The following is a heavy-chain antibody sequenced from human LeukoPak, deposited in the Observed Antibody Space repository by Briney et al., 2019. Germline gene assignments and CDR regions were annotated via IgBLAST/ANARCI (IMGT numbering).Heavy chain of an antibody. Sequence: PSETLSLTCSVSGGSISSTNYFWGWIRQPPGKGLEWIGNIYYSGSTYYNPSLKSRVTVSVDMSKNQFSLKLSSVTAADTAVYYCARTKEYNWNYRYYFDFWGQGTLVTVSS. CDR1: GGSISSTNYF. J-gene: IGHJ4*02. D-gene: IGHD1-7*01. CDR2: IYYSGST. CDR3: ARTKEYNWNYRYYFDF. V-gene: IGHV4-39*01.